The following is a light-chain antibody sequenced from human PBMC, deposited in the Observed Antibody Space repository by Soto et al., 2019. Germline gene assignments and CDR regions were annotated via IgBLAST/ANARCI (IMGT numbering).Light chain of an antibody. CDR2: DAS. J-gene: IGKJ2*01. V-gene: IGKV1-33*01. Sequence: DIQMTQSPTSLSASVGDRVTITCQASQDIGIFLNWYQQKPGKAPKLLIYDASNLETVVPSRFSGSGSGTDFTFTISNLQPEDIATYYCQQYDNLPFTFGPGAKLDLK. CDR3: QQYDNLPFT. CDR1: QDIGIF.